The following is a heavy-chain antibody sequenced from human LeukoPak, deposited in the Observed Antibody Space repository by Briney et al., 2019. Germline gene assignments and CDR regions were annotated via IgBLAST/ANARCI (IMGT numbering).Heavy chain of an antibody. Sequence: PGGSLRLSCAASGFTFSSYAMSWVRQAPGKGLEGVSAISGSGGSTYYADSVKGRFTISRDNSKNTLYLQMNSLRVEDTAVYYCAKTRGGVVATTSDYWGQGTLVTVSS. CDR1: GFTFSSYA. CDR2: ISGSGGST. CDR3: AKTRGGVVATTSDY. J-gene: IGHJ4*02. V-gene: IGHV3-23*01. D-gene: IGHD5-12*01.